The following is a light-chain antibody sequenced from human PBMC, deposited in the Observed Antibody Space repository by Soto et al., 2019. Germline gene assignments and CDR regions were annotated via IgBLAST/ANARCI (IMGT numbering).Light chain of an antibody. V-gene: IGLV1-47*01. CDR2: RNN. Sequence: QSVLTQPPSASGTPGQRVTISCSGSSSNIGSNYVYWYQQLPGTAPKLLIYRNNQRPSGVPDRFSGSKFGTSASLAITGLRSEIAADYYCSARDDSLSASYVFGTGTKLTVL. J-gene: IGLJ1*01. CDR3: SARDDSLSASYV. CDR1: SSNIGSNY.